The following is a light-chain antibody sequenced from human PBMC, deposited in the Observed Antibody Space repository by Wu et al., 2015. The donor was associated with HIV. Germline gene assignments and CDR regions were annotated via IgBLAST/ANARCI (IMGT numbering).Light chain of an antibody. CDR1: QNVDNY. V-gene: IGKV3-11*01. CDR3: QQRRTWPLT. J-gene: IGKJ5*01. Sequence: DTVLTQSPATLFLSPGERATLSCRASQNVDNYLAWYQQKPGQAPRLLIYDASNRATGIPARFTGSGSGTDFTLTISSLEAEDFAVYYCQQRRTWPLTFGQGTRLEIK. CDR2: DAS.